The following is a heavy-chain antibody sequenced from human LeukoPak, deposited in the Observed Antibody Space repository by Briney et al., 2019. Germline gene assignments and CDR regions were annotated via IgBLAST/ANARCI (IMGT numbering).Heavy chain of an antibody. CDR2: IYYSGST. CDR3: ARVNYFDSSSYYKIDY. D-gene: IGHD3-22*01. J-gene: IGHJ4*02. V-gene: IGHV4-59*12. Sequence: SETLSLTCTVSGGSISSYYWSWIRQPPGKGLEWIGYIYYSGSTNYNPSLKSRVTISVKTSKNQFSLKLSSVTAADTAVYYCARVNYFDSSSYYKIDYWGQGTLVTVSS. CDR1: GGSISSYY.